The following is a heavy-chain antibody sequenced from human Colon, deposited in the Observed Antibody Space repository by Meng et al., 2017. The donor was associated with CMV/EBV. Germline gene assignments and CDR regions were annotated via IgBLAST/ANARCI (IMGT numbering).Heavy chain of an antibody. D-gene: IGHD5-12*01. CDR2: IYANDRT. CDR1: GFNVSSAY. CDR3: ARQADLDYPPAV. J-gene: IGHJ3*01. V-gene: IGHV3-66*04. Sequence: GSLRLSCAASGFNVSSAYLNWIRQAPGKGLEWVSSIYANDRTFYADSVKGRFTISKDTSKNTVYLQINSLRAEDMAVYFCARQADLDYPPAVWGQGTMVTVSS.